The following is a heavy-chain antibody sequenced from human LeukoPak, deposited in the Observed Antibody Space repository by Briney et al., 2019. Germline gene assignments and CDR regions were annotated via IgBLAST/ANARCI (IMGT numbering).Heavy chain of an antibody. Sequence: GGSLRLSCAGSGFTFSSYWMSWVRQAPGKGLEWVANIKQDGSEKYYVDSVKGRFTISRDNAKNSLHLQMSSLRAEDTAVYYCARDTASIFYYYYAMDVWGQGTTVTVSS. J-gene: IGHJ6*02. CDR3: ARDTASIFYYYYAMDV. V-gene: IGHV3-7*03. CDR1: GFTFSSYW. CDR2: IKQDGSEK. D-gene: IGHD2/OR15-2a*01.